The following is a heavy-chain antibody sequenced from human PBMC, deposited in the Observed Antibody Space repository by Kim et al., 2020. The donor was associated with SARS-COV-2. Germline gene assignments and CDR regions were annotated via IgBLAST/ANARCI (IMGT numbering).Heavy chain of an antibody. V-gene: IGHV3-74*01. J-gene: IGHJ6*02. CDR1: GFTLRSYW. D-gene: IGHD3-10*02. CDR3: ARGMFKTGFDV. Sequence: GGSLRLSCVASGFTLRSYWINWVRQAPGKGLVWVSRIGGDGISTHYADSVKGRFTVSRDNDDNTVYLQMNSLRADDTAVYYCARGMFKTGFDVWGQGTTVTASS. CDR2: IGGDGIST.